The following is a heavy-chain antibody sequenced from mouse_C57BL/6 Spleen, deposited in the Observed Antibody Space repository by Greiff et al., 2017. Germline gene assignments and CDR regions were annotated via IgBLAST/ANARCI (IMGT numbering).Heavy chain of an antibody. Sequence: EVQLQQSGAELVRPGASVKLSCTASGFNIKDDYMHWVKQRPEQGLEWIGWIDPENGDTEYASKFQGKATITADTSSNTPYLQLSSLTSEDTAVYYCSTAYSKPFAYWGQGTLVTVSA. CDR3: STAYSKPFAY. D-gene: IGHD2-5*01. J-gene: IGHJ3*01. V-gene: IGHV14-4*01. CDR2: IDPENGDT. CDR1: GFNIKDDY.